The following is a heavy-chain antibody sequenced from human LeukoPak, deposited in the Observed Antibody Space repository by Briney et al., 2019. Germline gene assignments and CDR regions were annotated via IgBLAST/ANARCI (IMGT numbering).Heavy chain of an antibody. CDR1: GFTFSSYS. V-gene: IGHV3-21*01. CDR2: ISSSSSYI. D-gene: IGHD3-3*01. J-gene: IGHJ4*02. Sequence: GGSLRLSCAASGFTFSSYSMNWVRQAPGKGLEWVSSISSSSSYIYYADSVKGRFTISRDNAKNSLYLQMNSLRAEDTAVYYCARDSRRAGYDFRPASDYRGQGTLVTVSS. CDR3: ARDSRRAGYDFRPASDY.